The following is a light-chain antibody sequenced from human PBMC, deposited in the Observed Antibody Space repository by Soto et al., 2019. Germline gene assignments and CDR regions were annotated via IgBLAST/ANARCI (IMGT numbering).Light chain of an antibody. J-gene: IGKJ1*01. CDR2: GAS. Sequence: IGLTQSPSSLSLSPGDGATLSCRASQRFXSYFAWYQGKPGQAPRILXDGASTSANGIPARFSGSGSGTDFTLTISSLQPEDCANYYCQQSYRSPPTFGQGTKVDIK. CDR1: QRFXSY. V-gene: IGKV3-11*01. CDR3: QQSYRSPPT.